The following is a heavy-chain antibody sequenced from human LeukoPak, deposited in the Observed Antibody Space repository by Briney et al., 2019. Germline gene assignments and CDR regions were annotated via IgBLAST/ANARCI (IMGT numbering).Heavy chain of an antibody. CDR2: INPSGGST. CDR3: AREMATIVKDYYYYGMDV. V-gene: IGHV1-46*01. Sequence: ASVKVSCKASGYTFTSYYMHWVRQAPGQGLEWIGIINPSGGSTSYAQKFQGRVTMTRDTSTSTVYMELSSLRSEDTAVYYCAREMATIVKDYYYYGMDVWGQGTTVTVSS. CDR1: GYTFTSYY. D-gene: IGHD5-24*01. J-gene: IGHJ6*02.